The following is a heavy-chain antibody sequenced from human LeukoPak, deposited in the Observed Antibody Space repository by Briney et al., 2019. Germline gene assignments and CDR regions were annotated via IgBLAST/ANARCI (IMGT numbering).Heavy chain of an antibody. Sequence: ASVKVSCKASGGTFSSYAISWARQAPGQGGEWMGLINPSGGSTSYAQKFQGRVTMTRDTSKSTVYMELSSLRSEDTAVYYCARVGYYDSSGYYYFGYAFDIWGQGTMVTVSS. D-gene: IGHD3-22*01. CDR1: GGTFSSYA. V-gene: IGHV1-46*01. J-gene: IGHJ3*02. CDR2: INPSGGST. CDR3: ARVGYYDSSGYYYFGYAFDI.